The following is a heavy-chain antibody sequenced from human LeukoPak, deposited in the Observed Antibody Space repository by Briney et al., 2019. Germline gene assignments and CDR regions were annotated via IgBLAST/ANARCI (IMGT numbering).Heavy chain of an antibody. CDR1: GFTVSSNY. CDR3: ARGGARQQLVENYFVY. CDR2: IYMGDNT. Sequence: QSAGSLRLSCAASGFTVSSNYMSWLRQSPGKGLQWVSVIYMGDNTYYADSVEGRFTGSRDNSKNTLYLQMNSLRAEDTAVYYCARGGARQQLVENYFVYWGQGTLVTVSS. V-gene: IGHV3-53*01. J-gene: IGHJ4*02. D-gene: IGHD6-13*01.